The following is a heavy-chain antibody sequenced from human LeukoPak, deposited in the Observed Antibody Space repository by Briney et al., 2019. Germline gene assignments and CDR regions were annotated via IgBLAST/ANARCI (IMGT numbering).Heavy chain of an antibody. J-gene: IGHJ3*02. V-gene: IGHV3-64*01. CDR1: GFTFSSYA. Sequence: AGGSLRLSCAASGFTFSSYAMHWVRQAPGKGLEYVSTISTNGGRTYYANSVKGRFTISRDNSKNTVYLQMGSLRAEDMAVYYCARERRRDDAFDIWGQGTMVTVSS. CDR3: ARERRRDDAFDI. CDR2: ISTNGGRT.